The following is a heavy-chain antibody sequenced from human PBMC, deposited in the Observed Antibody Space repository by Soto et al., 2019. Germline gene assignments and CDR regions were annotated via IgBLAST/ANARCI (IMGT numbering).Heavy chain of an antibody. J-gene: IGHJ4*02. D-gene: IGHD2-2*03. V-gene: IGHV3-30*18. CDR3: AKDLDIAKPTPYYFDY. Sequence: PGGSLRLSCAASGFTFSSYGMHWVRQAPGKGLEWVAVISYDGSNKYYADSVKGRFTISRDNSKNTLYLQMNSLRAEDTAVYYCAKDLDIAKPTPYYFDYWGQGTLVTVSS. CDR1: GFTFSSYG. CDR2: ISYDGSNK.